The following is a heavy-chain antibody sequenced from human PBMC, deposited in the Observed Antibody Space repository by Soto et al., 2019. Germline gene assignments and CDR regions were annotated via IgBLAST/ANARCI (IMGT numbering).Heavy chain of an antibody. Sequence: QVQLIQSGAEVKKPGASVKVSCKVSGDTLSELSIHWVRQASGKGLEWMGSFDPEDQETVYAQKFQGRVTLTEDTSTDKAYMEVTSLRSEDTATYYCAAERLGFCDTDNCFRHYLDSWGQGTPVIISS. D-gene: IGHD2-15*01. CDR2: FDPEDQET. CDR3: AAERLGFCDTDNCFRHYLDS. V-gene: IGHV1-24*01. J-gene: IGHJ4*02. CDR1: GDTLSELS.